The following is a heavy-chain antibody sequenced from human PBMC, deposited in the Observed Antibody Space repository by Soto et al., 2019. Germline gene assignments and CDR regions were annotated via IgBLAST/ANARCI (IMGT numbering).Heavy chain of an antibody. CDR1: GFTFSDCY. J-gene: IGHJ4*02. V-gene: IGHV3-11*01. Sequence: QAHVVESGGGLVKPGASLRLSCTASGFTFSDCYMSWIRQAPGKGLEWVSYISSSVRTIFYAYSVRGRFTISRDNANNSLYLNMNSLRAEDTAFYYCASGGGWGNFEYWGQGTLVTVSS. CDR2: ISSSVRTI. D-gene: IGHD6-19*01. CDR3: ASGGGWGNFEY.